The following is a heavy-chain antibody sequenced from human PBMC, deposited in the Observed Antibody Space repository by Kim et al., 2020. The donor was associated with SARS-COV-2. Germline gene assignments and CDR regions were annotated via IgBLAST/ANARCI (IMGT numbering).Heavy chain of an antibody. CDR1: GFTFSSYV. CDR2: ISGSGGTT. D-gene: IGHD7-27*01. V-gene: IGHV3-23*01. Sequence: GGSLRLSCAASGFTFSSYVMTWVRQAPGKGLEWVSGISGSGGTTYSADSVKGRFTISRDNSKSTLYLQMNSLRAEDTALYYCAKAYPVPGDPQYFFDYWG. CDR3: AKAYPVPGDPQYFFDY. J-gene: IGHJ4*01.